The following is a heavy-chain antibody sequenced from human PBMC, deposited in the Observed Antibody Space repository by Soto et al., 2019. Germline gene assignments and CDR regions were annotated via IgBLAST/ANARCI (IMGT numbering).Heavy chain of an antibody. CDR3: ARAPLSRSGWFDGFDI. J-gene: IGHJ3*02. D-gene: IGHD6-19*01. V-gene: IGHV4-38-2*01. CDR1: GYSFSSGYY. Sequence: PSETLSLTCAVSGYSFSSGYYGGWIRQPPGKGLEWIGSTYRSGSTYYKPSLKGRVTISLDTSKNQFSLKLSSVTAADTAVYYCARAPLSRSGWFDGFDIWGQGTMVTVSS. CDR2: TYRSGST.